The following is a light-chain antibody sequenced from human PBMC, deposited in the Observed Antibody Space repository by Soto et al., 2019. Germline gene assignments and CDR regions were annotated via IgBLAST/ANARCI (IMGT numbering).Light chain of an antibody. CDR2: AAS. Sequence: DIQMTQSPSSLSASVGDRVTTACRASQSVRTYLNWYQQKPGKAPKLLICAASSLQSGVPSRFSGSGSGTDFTLTISSLQPEDFATYFCQQTNSMPVTFGQGTRLEIK. V-gene: IGKV1-39*01. CDR1: QSVRTY. J-gene: IGKJ5*01. CDR3: QQTNSMPVT.